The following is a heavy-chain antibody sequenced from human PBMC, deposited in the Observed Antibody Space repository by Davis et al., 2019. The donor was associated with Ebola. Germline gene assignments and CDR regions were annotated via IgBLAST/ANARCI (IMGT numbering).Heavy chain of an antibody. V-gene: IGHV1-46*03. CDR1: GYTFTNYY. D-gene: IGHD5-12*01. Sequence: AASVQVSCKASGYTFTNYYMHWVRQAHGQGLEWMGMINPNDGRTIYAQKFRGRVTVTRDTSTTTVYMDMSSLRSEDTALYYCTTPGGQDSGYDVFDIWGQGTMVTVSS. J-gene: IGHJ3*02. CDR2: INPNDGRT. CDR3: TTPGGQDSGYDVFDI.